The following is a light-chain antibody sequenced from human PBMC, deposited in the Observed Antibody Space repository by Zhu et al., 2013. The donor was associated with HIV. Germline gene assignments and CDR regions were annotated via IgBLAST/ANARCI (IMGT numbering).Light chain of an antibody. CDR1: SSDVGAYKH. CDR3: SSYTSISTLV. J-gene: IGLJ2*01. V-gene: IGLV2-14*01. CDR2: EVS. Sequence: QSALTQPASVSGSPGQSITISCTGASSDVGAYKHVSWYQQHPGKAPKLMIYEVSNRPSGVSDRFSGSKSGNTASLTLSGLQAEDEADYYCSSYTSISTLVFGGGTKLTV.